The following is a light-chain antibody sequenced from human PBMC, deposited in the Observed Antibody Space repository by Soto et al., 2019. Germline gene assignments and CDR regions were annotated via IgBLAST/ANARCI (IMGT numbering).Light chain of an antibody. J-gene: IGKJ5*01. CDR1: QSVSSSS. CDR2: GTS. CDR3: QRYGSSPLIT. V-gene: IGKV3-20*01. Sequence: ETVLTQSPGTLSLSAGERATLACSSSQSVSSSSLAWYQQRPGQAPRLLIYGTSSRATGIPDRFSGSGSGTDFTLTISRLEPEDFAVYFCQRYGSSPLITFGQGTRLEIK.